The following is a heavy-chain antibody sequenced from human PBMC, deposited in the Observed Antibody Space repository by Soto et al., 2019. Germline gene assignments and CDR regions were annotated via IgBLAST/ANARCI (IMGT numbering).Heavy chain of an antibody. V-gene: IGHV4-30-4*01. D-gene: IGHD2-2*01. CDR3: ARALIVVVPAARAYYYYGMDV. J-gene: IGHJ6*02. CDR1: GGSISSGDYY. CDR2: IYYSGST. Sequence: QVQLQESGPGLVKPSQTQSVTCTVSGGSISSGDYYWSWIRQPPGKGLEWIGYIYYSGSTYYNPSLKSRVTISVDTSKNQFSLKLSSVTAADTAVYYCARALIVVVPAARAYYYYGMDVWGQGTTVTVSS.